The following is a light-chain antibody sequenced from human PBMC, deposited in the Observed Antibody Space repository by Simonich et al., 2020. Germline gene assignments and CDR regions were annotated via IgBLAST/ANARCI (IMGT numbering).Light chain of an antibody. J-gene: IGLJ3*02. CDR3: CSYAGSSTFNWV. V-gene: IGLV2-23*03. CDR2: EGS. Sequence: QSALTQPRSVSGSPGQSVTISCTGTSSDVGGYNYVSWYQQHPGKAPKLMIYEGSKRPSGVSNRCSGSKSGNTASLTISGLQAEDEADYYCCSYAGSSTFNWVFGGGTKLTVL. CDR1: SSDVGGYNY.